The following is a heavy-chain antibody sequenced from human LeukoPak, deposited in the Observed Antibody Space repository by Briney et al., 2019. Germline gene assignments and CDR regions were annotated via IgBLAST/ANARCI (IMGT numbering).Heavy chain of an antibody. D-gene: IGHD2-21*02. Sequence: PSQTLSLTCTVSGGSISSDDYYWSWIRQPPGKGLEWIGYIYYSGSTYYNPSLKSRVTISVDTSKNQFSLKLSSVTAADTAVYYCARAPVTLPPLAFDIWGQGTMVTVSS. CDR2: IYYSGST. J-gene: IGHJ3*02. CDR1: GGSISSDDYY. V-gene: IGHV4-30-4*01. CDR3: ARAPVTLPPLAFDI.